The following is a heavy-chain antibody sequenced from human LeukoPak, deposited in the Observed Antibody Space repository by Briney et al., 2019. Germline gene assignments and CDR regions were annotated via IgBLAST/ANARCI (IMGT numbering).Heavy chain of an antibody. V-gene: IGHV4-59*01. CDR1: GGSISNDY. CDR3: ARAYGDYVFYYYYMDV. J-gene: IGHJ6*03. D-gene: IGHD4-17*01. CDR2: IYYTGST. Sequence: SETLSLTCTVSGGSISNDYWGWIRQPPGKGLEWIGHIYYTGSTNCNPSLKSRVTISVDTSKNQFSLKLGSVTAADTAVYYCARAYGDYVFYYYYMDVWGKGTTVTVSS.